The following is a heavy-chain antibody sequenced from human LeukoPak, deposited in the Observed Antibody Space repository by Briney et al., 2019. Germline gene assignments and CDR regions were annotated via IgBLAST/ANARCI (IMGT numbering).Heavy chain of an antibody. CDR2: IYYSGST. CDR3: ARAVAARPYYYYGMDV. Sequence: SETLSLTCTVSGGSISSGDYYWSWIRQPPGKGLEWIGYIYYSGSTYYNLSLKSRVTISVDTSKNQFSLKLSSVTAADTAVYYCARAVAARPYYYYGMDVWGQGTTVTVSS. J-gene: IGHJ6*02. CDR1: GGSISSGDYY. V-gene: IGHV4-30-4*01. D-gene: IGHD6-6*01.